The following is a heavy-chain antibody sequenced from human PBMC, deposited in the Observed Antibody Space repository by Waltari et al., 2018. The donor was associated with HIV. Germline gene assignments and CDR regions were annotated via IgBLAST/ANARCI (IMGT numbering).Heavy chain of an antibody. CDR1: GGSISSGSYH. Sequence: QLQESGPGLVKPSQTLSLTCTVSGGSISSGSYHWSWIRQPAGKGLEWIGRLYTSGSTDYNPSLKRRATISGDTSKNQFSLKLSSVTAADTAVYYCARGVVGGYDLGNNWFDPWGQGTLVTVSS. D-gene: IGHD5-12*01. CDR3: ARGVVGGYDLGNNWFDP. CDR2: LYTSGST. V-gene: IGHV4-61*02. J-gene: IGHJ5*02.